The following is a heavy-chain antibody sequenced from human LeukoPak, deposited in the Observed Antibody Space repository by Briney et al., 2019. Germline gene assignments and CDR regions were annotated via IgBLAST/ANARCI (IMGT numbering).Heavy chain of an antibody. CDR2: IYYTGST. Sequence: PSETLSLTCTVSGGSINSYHWSWIRQSPGKGLEWIGYIYYTGSTNYSHSLKSRGTMSVDTSKNQFSLNLTSVTAADTAVYYCARVFYGGSLGFDYWGQGTPVTVSS. J-gene: IGHJ4*02. V-gene: IGHV4-59*01. CDR3: ARVFYGGSLGFDY. CDR1: GGSINSYH. D-gene: IGHD4-23*01.